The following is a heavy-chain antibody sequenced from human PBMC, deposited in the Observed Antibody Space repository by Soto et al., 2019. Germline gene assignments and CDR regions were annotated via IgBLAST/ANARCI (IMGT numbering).Heavy chain of an antibody. CDR1: GFTFSNYG. CDR3: AKDHVTTTVTTVGY. J-gene: IGHJ4*02. CDR2: ISYHGSDK. D-gene: IGHD4-17*01. V-gene: IGHV3-30*18. Sequence: QVQLVESGGGVVQPGRSLRLSCAASGFTFSNYGMHWVRQAPGKGLEWVAVISYHGSDKYYADSVKGRFTISRDNSKNTRYLQMDSLRAEDTAVYYCAKDHVTTTVTTVGYWGQGTLVTVSS.